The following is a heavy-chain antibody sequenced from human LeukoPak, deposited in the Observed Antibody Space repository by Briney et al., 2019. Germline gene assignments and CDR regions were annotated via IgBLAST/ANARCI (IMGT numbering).Heavy chain of an antibody. D-gene: IGHD2-2*01. J-gene: IGHJ5*02. CDR1: GYTFTGYY. V-gene: IGHV1-2*02. CDR3: ARARRIGYCSSTRCSFDP. Sequence: ASVKVSCKASGYTFTGYYMHWVRQAHGQGLEWMGWINPNSGGTNYAQKFQGRVTMTRDTSISTAYMELSRLRSDDTAVYYCARARRIGYCSSTRCSFDPWGQGTLVTVSS. CDR2: INPNSGGT.